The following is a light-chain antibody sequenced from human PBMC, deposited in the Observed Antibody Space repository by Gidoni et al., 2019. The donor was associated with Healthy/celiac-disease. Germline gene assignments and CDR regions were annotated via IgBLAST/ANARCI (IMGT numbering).Light chain of an antibody. V-gene: IGKV3-20*01. Sequence: ELVLTQSPGTLSLSPGERATLSCRASQSVSSSYLAWYQQKPGQAPRLLIYGASSRATGIPDRFSGSGSGTDFTLTISRLEPEDFAVYYCQQYGSSPYTFGQGTKLRSN. CDR3: QQYGSSPYT. J-gene: IGKJ2*01. CDR2: GAS. CDR1: QSVSSSY.